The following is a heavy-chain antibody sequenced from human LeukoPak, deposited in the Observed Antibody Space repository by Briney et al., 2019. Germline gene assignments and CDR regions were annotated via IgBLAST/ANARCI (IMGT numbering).Heavy chain of an antibody. V-gene: IGHV3-13*01. J-gene: IGHJ6*03. CDR1: GFTLSTYD. CDR3: ARAPSGWYGYYYYSMDV. Sequence: GGSLRLSCAASGFTLSTYDMHWVRQATGEGLEWVSGIGATGDTYYPGSVKGRFTISRENAKNSMHLQMNSLRAGDTAVYYCARAPSGWYGYYYYSMDVWGKGTTATVSS. CDR2: IGATGDT. D-gene: IGHD6-19*01.